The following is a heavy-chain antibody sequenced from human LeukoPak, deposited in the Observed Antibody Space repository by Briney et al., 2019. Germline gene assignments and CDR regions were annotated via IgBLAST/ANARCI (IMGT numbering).Heavy chain of an antibody. D-gene: IGHD4-23*01. J-gene: IGHJ4*02. CDR3: ARDGGNFGGYFDY. CDR1: GFTFSIYA. CDR2: TSYDGSNK. Sequence: PGRSLRLSCAASGFTFSIYAMHCVRQAPGKGLEWVAVTSYDGSNKYYADSVKGRFTISRDNSKNTLYLQMNSLRAEDTAVYYCARDGGNFGGYFDYWGQGTLVTVSS. V-gene: IGHV3-30-3*01.